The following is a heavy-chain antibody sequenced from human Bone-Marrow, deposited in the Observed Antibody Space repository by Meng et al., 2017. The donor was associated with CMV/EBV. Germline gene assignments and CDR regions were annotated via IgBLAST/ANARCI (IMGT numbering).Heavy chain of an antibody. CDR1: GFTFDDYA. Sequence: GGSLRRSCAASGFTFDDYAMHWVRQAPGKGLEWVSGISWNSGSMVYADSVKGRFIISRDNAKNSLYMQMNSLRAEDMALYYCAKDISSSYYYYGMDVWGQGTTVTVSS. CDR2: ISWNSGSM. CDR3: AKDISSSYYYYGMDV. V-gene: IGHV3-9*03. J-gene: IGHJ6*02.